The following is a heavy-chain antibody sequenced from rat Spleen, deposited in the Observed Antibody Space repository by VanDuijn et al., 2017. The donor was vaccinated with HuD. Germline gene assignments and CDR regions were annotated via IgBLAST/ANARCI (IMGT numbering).Heavy chain of an antibody. CDR3: ARGPGYSELHYFDY. CDR1: GFIFSDYY. J-gene: IGHJ2*01. V-gene: IGHV5-25*01. D-gene: IGHD1-11*01. Sequence: EVQLVESDGGLVQPGMSLKLSCVASGFIFSDYYMVWVRQVPTKGLEWVASISYGGSNTYYRDSVKGRFTVSRDNAKNTLYLQMDSLRSEDTATYYCARGPGYSELHYFDYWGQGVMVTVSS. CDR2: ISYGGSNT.